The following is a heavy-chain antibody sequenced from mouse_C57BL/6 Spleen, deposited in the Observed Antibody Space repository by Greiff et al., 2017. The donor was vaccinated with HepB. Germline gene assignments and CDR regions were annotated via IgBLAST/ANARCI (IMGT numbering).Heavy chain of an antibody. V-gene: IGHV3-1*01. CDR3: ATGYGDGYSFAY. CDR2: ISYSGST. Sequence: EVQLQESGPGMVKPSQSLSLTCTVTGYSFTSCYDWHWIRHFPGNQLEWMGYISYSGSTNYNPSLKSRISITHDTSKNHFFLKLKSVTTEDTATYYCATGYGDGYSFAYWGQGTLVTVSA. CDR1: GYSFTSCYD. J-gene: IGHJ3*01. D-gene: IGHD2-3*01.